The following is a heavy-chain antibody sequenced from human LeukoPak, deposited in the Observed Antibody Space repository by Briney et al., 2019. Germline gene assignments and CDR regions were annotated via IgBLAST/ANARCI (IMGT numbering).Heavy chain of an antibody. J-gene: IGHJ4*02. CDR1: GFTFSDYY. Sequence: GGSLRLSCAASGFTFSDYYMSWIRQAPGKGLEWVSYISNSGSSIYHADSVKGRFTISRDNAKNSLHLQMNSLRAEDTAVYYCARDPGDSSGYYSIPFDYWGQGTLVTVSS. CDR3: ARDPGDSSGYYSIPFDY. CDR2: ISNSGSSI. V-gene: IGHV3-11*04. D-gene: IGHD3-22*01.